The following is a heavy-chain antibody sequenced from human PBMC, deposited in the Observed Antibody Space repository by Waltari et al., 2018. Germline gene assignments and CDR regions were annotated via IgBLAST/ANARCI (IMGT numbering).Heavy chain of an antibody. CDR1: GGSISSSSYY. CDR2: IYYSGST. V-gene: IGHV4-39*07. CDR3: ARTDYYGSGSRAQYFDY. D-gene: IGHD3-10*01. Sequence: QLQLQESGPGLVKPSETLSLTCTVSGGSISSSSYYWGWIRQPPGKGLEWIGSIYYSGSTYYNPSRKSRVTISLDTSKNQFSLKLSSVTAADTAVYYCARTDYYGSGSRAQYFDYWGQGTLVTVSS. J-gene: IGHJ4*02.